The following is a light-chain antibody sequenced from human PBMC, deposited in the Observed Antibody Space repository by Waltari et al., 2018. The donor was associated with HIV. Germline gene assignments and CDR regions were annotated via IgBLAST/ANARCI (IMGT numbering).Light chain of an antibody. CDR3: QQSYITPCA. J-gene: IGKJ2*01. Sequence: DIQMTQSPSSLSASVGDTVTITCRASANIATYLNWYHHKSGAAPKLLIYGASPLQNAVPSRFSGSGFGTHFSLTITSLQADDFGAYYCQQSYITPCAFGQGTKLEV. CDR1: ANIATY. V-gene: IGKV1-39*01. CDR2: GAS.